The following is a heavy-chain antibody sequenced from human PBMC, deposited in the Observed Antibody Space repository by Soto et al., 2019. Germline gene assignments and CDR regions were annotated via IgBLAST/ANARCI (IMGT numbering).Heavy chain of an antibody. CDR1: GFTFSSYA. J-gene: IGHJ5*02. V-gene: IGHV3-23*01. Sequence: GGSLRLSCAASGFTFSSYAMSWVRQAPGKXLEWVSAISGSGGSTYYADSVEGRFTISRDNSKNTLYLQMNSLRAEDTAVYYCAKDGNPIPYLTGYYRLGWFDPWGQGTLVTVSS. CDR3: AKDGNPIPYLTGYYRLGWFDP. D-gene: IGHD3-9*01. CDR2: ISGSGGST.